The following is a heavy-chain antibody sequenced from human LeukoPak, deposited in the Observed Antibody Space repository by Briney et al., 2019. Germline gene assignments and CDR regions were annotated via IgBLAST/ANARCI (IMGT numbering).Heavy chain of an antibody. Sequence: TSGTLSLTCAVSGGSISSSNWWSWVRQPPGKGLEWIGEIYHSGSTNYNPSLKSRVTMSVDTSKNQFSLKLSSVTAADTAVYYCARDLADGSGISPSYYYYYMDVWDKGTTVTISS. CDR1: GGSISSSNW. J-gene: IGHJ6*03. CDR2: IYHSGST. V-gene: IGHV4-4*02. CDR3: ARDLADGSGISPSYYYYYMDV. D-gene: IGHD3-10*01.